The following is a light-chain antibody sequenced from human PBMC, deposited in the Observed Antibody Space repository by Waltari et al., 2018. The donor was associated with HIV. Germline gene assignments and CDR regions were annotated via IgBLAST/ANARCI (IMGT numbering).Light chain of an antibody. V-gene: IGKV1-39*01. CDR3: QQSYSTLT. Sequence: DIQMKQSPSSLSASVGDRVTINCRASQSIRHYLNWYQHKPGKAPKLLIYGAVTLQSGVPSMFSGSGSGTDFTLTIFSLQPEDFATYFCQQSYSTLTFGGGTKVEIK. J-gene: IGKJ4*01. CDR1: QSIRHY. CDR2: GAV.